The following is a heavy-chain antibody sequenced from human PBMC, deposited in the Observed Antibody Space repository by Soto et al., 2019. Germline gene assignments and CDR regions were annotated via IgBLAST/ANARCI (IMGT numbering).Heavy chain of an antibody. J-gene: IGHJ4*02. D-gene: IGHD1-20*01. CDR1: GFTFSGYS. CDR2: ISSNGDST. CDR3: ASDSITGTSNFDH. Sequence: GVSLRLSCAASGFTFSGYSMHWFRQAPGKGLEYVSAISSNGDSTYYANSVKGRFTISRDNSKNTLYLQLGSLRAEDMAVYYCASDSITGTSNFDHWGQGTLDNVSS. V-gene: IGHV3-64*01.